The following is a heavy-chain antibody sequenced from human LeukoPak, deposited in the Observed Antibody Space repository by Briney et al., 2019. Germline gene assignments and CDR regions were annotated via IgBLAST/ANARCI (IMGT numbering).Heavy chain of an antibody. V-gene: IGHV1-46*01. CDR2: INPSGGST. Sequence: ASVKFSCKASGYTFTSYYMHWVRQAPGQGLEWMGIINPSGGSTNYAQKFQGRVTMTRDTSTSTVYMELSSLRSEDTAVYYCARGGSSSGPYYYMDVWGKGTTVTVSS. D-gene: IGHD6-6*01. J-gene: IGHJ6*03. CDR1: GYTFTSYY. CDR3: ARGGSSSGPYYYMDV.